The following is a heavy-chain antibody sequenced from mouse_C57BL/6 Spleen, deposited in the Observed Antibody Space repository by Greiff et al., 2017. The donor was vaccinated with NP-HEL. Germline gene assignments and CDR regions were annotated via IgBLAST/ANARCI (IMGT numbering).Heavy chain of an antibody. D-gene: IGHD2-4*01. CDR3: ARRYDYDVWDEAWFAY. J-gene: IGHJ3*01. Sequence: EVQLQQSGPELVKPGASVKIPCKASGYTFTDYNMDWVKQSHGKSLEWIGDIIPNNGGTIYNQKFKGKATLTVDKSSSTAYMELRSLTSEDTAVYYCARRYDYDVWDEAWFAYWGQGTLVTVSA. CDR2: IIPNNGGT. CDR1: GYTFTDYN. V-gene: IGHV1-18*01.